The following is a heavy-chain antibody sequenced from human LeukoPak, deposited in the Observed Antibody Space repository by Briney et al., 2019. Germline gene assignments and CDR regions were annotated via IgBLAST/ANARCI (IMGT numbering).Heavy chain of an antibody. V-gene: IGHV3-66*01. CDR2: IYSGDTT. Sequence: GGSLRLSCAASGFTVSSNYMSWVRQAPGKGLEWVSLIYSGDTTYYADSVKGRFAISRDNSQNTLYLQMNSLRAEDTAVYYCARGITGHDYWGQGTLVTVSS. CDR3: ARGITGHDY. CDR1: GFTVSSNY. D-gene: IGHD1-14*01. J-gene: IGHJ4*02.